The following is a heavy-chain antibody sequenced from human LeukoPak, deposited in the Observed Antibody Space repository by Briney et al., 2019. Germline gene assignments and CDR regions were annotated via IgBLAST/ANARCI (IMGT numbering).Heavy chain of an antibody. D-gene: IGHD2-2*01. V-gene: IGHV4-39*01. CDR1: GGSISSSSYY. J-gene: IGHJ4*02. Sequence: SETLSLTCTDSGGSISSSSYYWGWIRQPPGKGLEWIGSIYYSGSTYYNPSLKSRVTISVDTSKNQFSLKLSSVTAADTAVYYCARTVPATATGFDYWGQGTLVTVSS. CDR3: ARTVPATATGFDY. CDR2: IYYSGST.